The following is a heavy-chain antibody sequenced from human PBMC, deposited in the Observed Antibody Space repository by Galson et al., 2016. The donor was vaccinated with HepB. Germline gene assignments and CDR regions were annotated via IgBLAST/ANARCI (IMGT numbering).Heavy chain of an antibody. V-gene: IGHV6-1*01. CDR2: AYQRSSWTN. D-gene: IGHD6-13*01. CDR1: GDSVSRTGPA. J-gene: IGHJ6*02. CDR3: ARGQHTAMDV. Sequence: CAISGDSVSRTGPALNWLRQSPSRGLEWLGRAYQRSSWTNDYSESVKSRITISPDTSKNQFSLQLNSVTPEDTAVYYCARGQHTAMDVWGQGTTVTV.